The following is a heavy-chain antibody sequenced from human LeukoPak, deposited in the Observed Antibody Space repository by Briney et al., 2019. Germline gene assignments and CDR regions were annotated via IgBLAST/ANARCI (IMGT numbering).Heavy chain of an antibody. J-gene: IGHJ4*02. CDR1: GFTFSSYA. CDR2: ISGSGGST. Sequence: GGSLRLSCAASGFTFSSYAMSWVRQAPGKGLEWVSAISGSGGSTYYADSVKGRFTISRDNSKDTLYLQMNSLRAEDTAVYYCAKGDRITMIVVVIDYWGQGTLVTVSS. D-gene: IGHD3-22*01. V-gene: IGHV3-23*01. CDR3: AKGDRITMIVVVIDY.